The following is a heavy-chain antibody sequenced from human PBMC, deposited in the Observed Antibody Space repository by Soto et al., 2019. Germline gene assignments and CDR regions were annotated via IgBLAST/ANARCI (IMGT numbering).Heavy chain of an antibody. CDR3: ARAGGLGAVAVDY. J-gene: IGHJ4*02. Sequence: QLQLQESGSGLVKPSQTLSLTCAVSGGSISSGGYSWSWIRQPPGKGLEWIGYIYHSGSTYYNPSLKGRGTKSVDRSKNQFPLKVSSVSAADTAVYYCARAGGLGAVAVDYWGQGTLVTVSS. V-gene: IGHV4-30-2*01. CDR2: IYHSGST. CDR1: GGSISSGGYS. D-gene: IGHD6-19*01.